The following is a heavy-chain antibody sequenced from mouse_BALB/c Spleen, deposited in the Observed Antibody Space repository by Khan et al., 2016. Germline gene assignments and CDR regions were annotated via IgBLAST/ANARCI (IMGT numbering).Heavy chain of an antibody. D-gene: IGHD2-3*01. J-gene: IGHJ2*01. V-gene: IGHV3-8*02. Sequence: EVQLQESGPSLVKPSQTLSLTCSVTGDSITSGYWNWIRKFPGNKFEYMGYISYSGTTYYNPSLKSRISITRDTSKNQFYLQLNSGTAEDTATYYCSTYDGYFFDYWGQGTTLTVSS. CDR1: GDSITSGY. CDR2: ISYSGTT. CDR3: STYDGYFFDY.